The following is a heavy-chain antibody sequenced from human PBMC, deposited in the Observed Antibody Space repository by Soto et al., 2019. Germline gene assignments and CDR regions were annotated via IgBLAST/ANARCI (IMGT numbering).Heavy chain of an antibody. J-gene: IGHJ6*02. CDR1: GGSISSYY. V-gene: IGHV4-59*01. CDR2: IYYSGST. D-gene: IGHD6-13*01. Sequence: NPWETLSLTCTVSGGSISSYYWSWIRQPPGKGLEWIGYIYYSGSTNYNPSLKSRVTISVDTSKNQFSLKLSSVTAADTAVYYCARDVGSSWPTSYYYYGMDVWGQGTTVTVSS. CDR3: ARDVGSSWPTSYYYYGMDV.